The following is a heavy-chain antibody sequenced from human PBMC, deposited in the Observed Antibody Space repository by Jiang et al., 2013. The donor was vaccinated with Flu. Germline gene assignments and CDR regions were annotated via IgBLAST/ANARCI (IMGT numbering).Heavy chain of an antibody. Sequence: SGLVKPSETLSLTCTVSGGSISSYYWSWIRQPPGKGLEWIGYIYYSGSTNYNPSLKSRVTISVDTSKNQFSLKLSSVTAADTAVYYCARIVGALFDYWGQGTLVTVSS. V-gene: IGHV4-59*01. CDR1: GGSISSYY. CDR3: ARIVGALFDY. D-gene: IGHD1-26*01. J-gene: IGHJ4*02. CDR2: IYYSGST.